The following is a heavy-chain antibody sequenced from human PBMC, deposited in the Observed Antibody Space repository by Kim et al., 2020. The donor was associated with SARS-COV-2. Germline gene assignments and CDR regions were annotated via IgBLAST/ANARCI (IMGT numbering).Heavy chain of an antibody. D-gene: IGHD3-16*01. CDR3: DTWIWGRGY. Sequence: GGSLRLSCAASGFTFSDHYMDWVRQAPGKGLEWIGRSKNKHSDYASEYAATVRGRITVSRDESENSLYLQMNSLETEDTSMYYCDTWIWGRGYWGQGTLVTVSS. J-gene: IGHJ4*02. V-gene: IGHV3-72*01. CDR2: SKNKHSDYAS. CDR1: GFTFSDHY.